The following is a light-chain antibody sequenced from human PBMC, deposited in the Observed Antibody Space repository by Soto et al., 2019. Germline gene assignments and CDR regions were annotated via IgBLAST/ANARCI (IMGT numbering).Light chain of an antibody. J-gene: IGLJ1*01. CDR1: SSDVGTYDY. CDR2: DVT. V-gene: IGLV2-11*01. CDR3: CSYAGNYTYV. Sequence: QSALAQPRSVSGSPGQSVTISCTGTSSDVGTYDYVSWYQQHPGKAPKFMIYDVTKRPSGVPDRFSGSKSGNTASLTISGLQAEDEADYYCCSYAGNYTYVFGGGTKLTVL.